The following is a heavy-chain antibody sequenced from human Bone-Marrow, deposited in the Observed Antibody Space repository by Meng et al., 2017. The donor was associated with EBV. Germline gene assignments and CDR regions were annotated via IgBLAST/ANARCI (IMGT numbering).Heavy chain of an antibody. CDR1: GGTFRSDA. CDR3: ASESGRGFTPDY. V-gene: IGHV1-69*01. Sequence: GHVVEAGGEVEKPGSLVQFSCKSSGGTFRSDAISWVRQPAGQGLEWMGGLSRLSDAPHYAQKFQGRVTITADESTSTHYLDLSGLRAEDTAVYYCASESGRGFTPDYWGQGTLVTVSS. CDR2: LSRLSDAP. D-gene: IGHD3-10*01. J-gene: IGHJ4*02.